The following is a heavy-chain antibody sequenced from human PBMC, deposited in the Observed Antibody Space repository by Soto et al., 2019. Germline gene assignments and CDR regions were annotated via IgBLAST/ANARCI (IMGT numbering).Heavy chain of an antibody. CDR2: ITTSGGNT. D-gene: IGHD4-4*01. J-gene: IGHJ6*03. V-gene: IGHV3-23*01. CDR1: GFTFSTYA. Sequence: GGSLRLSCAASGFTFSTYAMSWVRQAPGKGLEWVSTITTSGGNTYYADSVQGRFTISRDNSKNTLYLQMNSLRAEDTAVYFCAKDYSNPIYHYYMDIWGKGATVTVSS. CDR3: AKDYSNPIYHYYMDI.